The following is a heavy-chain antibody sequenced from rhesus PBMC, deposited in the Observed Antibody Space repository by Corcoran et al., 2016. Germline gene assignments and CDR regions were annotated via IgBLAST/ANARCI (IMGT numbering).Heavy chain of an antibody. V-gene: IGHV4-57*01. J-gene: IGHJ4*01. CDR2: ISGSGGST. CDR1: GGSVSSSNW. CDR3: ARGGYSYSMDFDY. D-gene: IGHD5-12*01. Sequence: QLQLQESGPGLVKPSETLSLTCAVSGGSVSSSNWWSWIRQPPGKGLEWIGRISGSGGSTSYNPSLTSRVTISTATSKNQFSLKVSSVTAADTAVYYCARGGYSYSMDFDYWGQGVLVTVSS.